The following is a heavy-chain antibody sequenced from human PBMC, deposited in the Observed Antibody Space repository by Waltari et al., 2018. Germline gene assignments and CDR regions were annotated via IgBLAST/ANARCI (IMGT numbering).Heavy chain of an antibody. J-gene: IGHJ3*02. Sequence: QVQLVQSGAEVKKPGSSVKVSCKASGGTFSSYAISWVRQAPGQGLEWMGGIIPILGIANYAQKFQGRGTITADESTSTAYMELSSLRSEDTAVYYCARERGAARLLVVDAFDIWGQGTMVTVSS. V-gene: IGHV1-69*04. CDR3: ARERGAARLLVVDAFDI. CDR1: GGTFSSYA. D-gene: IGHD6-6*01. CDR2: IIPILGIA.